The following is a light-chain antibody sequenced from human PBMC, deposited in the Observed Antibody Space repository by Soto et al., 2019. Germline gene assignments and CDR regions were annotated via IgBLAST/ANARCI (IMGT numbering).Light chain of an antibody. Sequence: EIVMTQSPATLSVSPVEIVKLYFISSQSINNKVAWYQQTPGQAPRLLIYGASTRATGIPDRFTGSGSGTDFTLTITKLEPEDSAVYYCQQYGGSVPWRCGQGTKGDIK. CDR2: GAS. CDR3: QQYGGSVPWR. CDR1: QSINNK. V-gene: IGKV3-20*01. J-gene: IGKJ1*01.